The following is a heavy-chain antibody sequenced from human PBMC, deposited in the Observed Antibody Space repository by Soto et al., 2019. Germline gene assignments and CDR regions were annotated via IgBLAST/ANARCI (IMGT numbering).Heavy chain of an antibody. Sequence: QLQLQESGPGLVKPSETLSLTCTVSGGSISSSSYYWGWIRQPPGQGLEWIGSIYYRGSTSYNPSLKSRVTISVDTSKNQFSLKLSSVTAADTAVYYCARRDSSSPVNFDYWGQGTLVTVSS. CDR3: ARRDSSSPVNFDY. CDR1: GGSISSSSYY. D-gene: IGHD6-6*01. J-gene: IGHJ4*02. CDR2: IYYRGST. V-gene: IGHV4-39*01.